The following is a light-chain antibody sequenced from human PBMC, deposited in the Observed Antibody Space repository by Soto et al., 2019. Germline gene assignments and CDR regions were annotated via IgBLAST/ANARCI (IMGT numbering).Light chain of an antibody. V-gene: IGKV1-39*01. Sequence: DIEMTQAPSSLSASVGDRFTITCRASQSISSFLNWYQQERGKAPKLXXQGATALQSGVPLRFSGSGSGTDFSLTISSLQTEDFATYYCQQSYTTPRITFGQGTRLEIK. CDR2: GAT. CDR3: QQSYTTPRIT. CDR1: QSISSF. J-gene: IGKJ5*01.